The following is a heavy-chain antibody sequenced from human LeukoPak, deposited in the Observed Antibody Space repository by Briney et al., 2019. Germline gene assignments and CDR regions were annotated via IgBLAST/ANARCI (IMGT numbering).Heavy chain of an antibody. CDR2: ISSSSSTI. Sequence: GGSLRLSCAASGFTFSSYSMNWVRQAPGKGLEWVSYISSSSSTIYYADSVKGRFTISRDNAKNSLYLQMNSLRAEDTAVYYCARGSSGWYLDYFDYWGQGTLVTVSS. V-gene: IGHV3-48*04. CDR3: ARGSSGWYLDYFDY. J-gene: IGHJ4*02. CDR1: GFTFSSYS. D-gene: IGHD6-19*01.